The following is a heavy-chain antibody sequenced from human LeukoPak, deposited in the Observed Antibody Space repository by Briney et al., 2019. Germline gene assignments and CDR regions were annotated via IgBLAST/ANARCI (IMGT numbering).Heavy chain of an antibody. CDR3: ARHLRKQLWSYYFDY. J-gene: IGHJ4*02. Sequence: PGGSLRLSCAASGFSFSSYWMHWVRQAPGKGLVWVSRINSDGSSTSYADSVKGRFTISRDNAKNTLYLQMNSLRAEDTAVYYCARHLRKQLWSYYFDYWGQGTLVTVSS. D-gene: IGHD5-18*01. CDR1: GFSFSSYW. V-gene: IGHV3-74*01. CDR2: INSDGSST.